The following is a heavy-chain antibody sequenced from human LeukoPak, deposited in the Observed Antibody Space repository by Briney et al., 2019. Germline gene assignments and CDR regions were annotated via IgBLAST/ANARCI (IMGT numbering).Heavy chain of an antibody. CDR2: INPNRGGT. CDR3: ARAYSGYDAFDY. D-gene: IGHD5-12*01. CDR1: GYTFTGYY. Sequence: ASVKVSCKASGYTFTGYYIHWVRQAPGQGLEWMGWINPNRGGTNYAQKFQGRVTMTRDTSITYMELSRLRSDDTALYYCARAYSGYDAFDYWGQGTLVTVSS. J-gene: IGHJ4*02. V-gene: IGHV1-2*02.